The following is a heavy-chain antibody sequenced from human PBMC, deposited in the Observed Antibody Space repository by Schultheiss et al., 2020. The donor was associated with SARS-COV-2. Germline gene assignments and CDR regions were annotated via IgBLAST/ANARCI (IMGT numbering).Heavy chain of an antibody. D-gene: IGHD3-3*01. V-gene: IGHV4-39*01. CDR2: GYYTGST. J-gene: IGHJ2*01. Sequence: SETLSLTCTVSGGSISSGGYYWAWIRQPPGKGLEWVGSGYYTGSTYYNPSLKSRVTIAVDTSKNQFFLRLSSVTAADTAVYYCARRTISGWYFDLWGRGTLVTVSS. CDR1: GGSISSGGYY. CDR3: ARRTISGWYFDL.